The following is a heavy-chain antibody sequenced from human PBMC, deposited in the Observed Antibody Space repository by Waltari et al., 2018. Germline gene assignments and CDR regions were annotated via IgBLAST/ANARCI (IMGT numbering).Heavy chain of an antibody. Sequence: QVQLVQSGTEVKKPGASVTVSCQASGYSFTDYHLHWVRQTPGQGLEWLGWINPKNGDTGYAQNFLGRVTMTRDTSINTVYMDLSGLRSDDTAVFYCARDPGPIVGAPDYWGQGTQVTVSS. CDR3: ARDPGPIVGAPDY. CDR2: INPKNGDT. J-gene: IGHJ4*02. V-gene: IGHV1-2*02. D-gene: IGHD1-26*01. CDR1: GYSFTDYH.